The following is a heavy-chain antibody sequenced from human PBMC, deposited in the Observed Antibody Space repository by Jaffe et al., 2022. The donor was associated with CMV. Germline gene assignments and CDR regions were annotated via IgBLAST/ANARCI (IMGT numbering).Heavy chain of an antibody. D-gene: IGHD6-13*01. V-gene: IGHV3-74*01. CDR1: GFTFSSYW. CDR3: ARVFKQPTSGDYYYYMDV. Sequence: EVQLVESGGGLVQPGGSLRLSCAASGFTFSSYWMHWVRQAPGKGLVWVSRINSDGSSTSYADSVKGRFTISRDNAKNTLYLQMNSLRAEDTAVYYCARVFKQPTSGDYYYYMDVWGKGTTVTVSS. J-gene: IGHJ6*03. CDR2: INSDGSST.